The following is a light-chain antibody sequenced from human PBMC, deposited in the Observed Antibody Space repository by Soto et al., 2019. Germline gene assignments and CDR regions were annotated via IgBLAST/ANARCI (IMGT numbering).Light chain of an antibody. V-gene: IGKV3-20*01. J-gene: IGKJ1*01. CDR3: QQYGSSSWT. Sequence: EIVLTQSPGTLSLSPGERATLSCRASQSVSSSYLAWYQQKPGQAPRLLIYGTSSTATAIPDRFSGSGSGTDFTLNISRLEPEDFAVYYCQQYGSSSWTFGQGTKVEIK. CDR2: GTS. CDR1: QSVSSSY.